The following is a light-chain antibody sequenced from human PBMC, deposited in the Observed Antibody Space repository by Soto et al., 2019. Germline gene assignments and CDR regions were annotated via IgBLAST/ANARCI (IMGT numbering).Light chain of an antibody. CDR2: GAS. J-gene: IGKJ1*01. V-gene: IGKV3-20*01. Sequence: EIVLTQSTGTLSLSPGERATLSCRASQSVSSNLAWYQQKPGQAPRLLIYGASTRATGIPDRFSGSGFGTDFTLTISRLEPEDFAVYYCQQYGNSLWTCGQGTKVDIK. CDR3: QQYGNSLWT. CDR1: QSVSSN.